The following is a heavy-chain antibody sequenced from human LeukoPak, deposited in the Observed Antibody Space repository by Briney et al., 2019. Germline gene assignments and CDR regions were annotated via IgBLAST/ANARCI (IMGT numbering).Heavy chain of an antibody. J-gene: IGHJ5*02. V-gene: IGHV4-39*07. D-gene: IGHD5-18*01. CDR3: ARTYIGYSYGGGWFDP. Sequence: PSETLSLTCTVSGGSISSSSYYWGWIRQPPGKGLEWIGSIYYSGSTYYNPSLKSRVTISVDTSKNQFSLKLSSVTAADTAVYYCARTYIGYSYGGGWFDPWGQGTLVTVSS. CDR1: GGSISSSSYY. CDR2: IYYSGST.